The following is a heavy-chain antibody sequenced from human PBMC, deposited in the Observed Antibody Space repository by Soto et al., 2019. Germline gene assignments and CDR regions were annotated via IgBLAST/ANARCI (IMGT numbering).Heavy chain of an antibody. J-gene: IGHJ4*02. CDR1: GLTFSSYA. D-gene: IGHD3-16*01. Sequence: QVQLVESGGGVVQPGRSLRLSCAASGLTFSSYAMHWVRQAPGKGLEWVADISYDGSNKYYADSVKGRFTISRDNSKKTLYLQMNSLRDEDTAVYYCAREGEGLDYWGQGTLVTVSS. CDR3: AREGEGLDY. CDR2: ISYDGSNK. V-gene: IGHV3-30-3*01.